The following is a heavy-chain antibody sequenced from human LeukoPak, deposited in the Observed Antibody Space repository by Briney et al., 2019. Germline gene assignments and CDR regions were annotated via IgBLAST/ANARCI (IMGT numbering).Heavy chain of an antibody. CDR3: AGHRQWLGDAFDI. D-gene: IGHD6-19*01. Sequence: GESLKISCKGSGYSFTSYWIGWVRQMPGKGLEWMGIIYPGDSDTRYSPSFQGQVTISADKSISTAYLQWSSLKASDTAMYYCAGHRQWLGDAFDIWGQGTMVTVSS. CDR2: IYPGDSDT. V-gene: IGHV5-51*01. CDR1: GYSFTSYW. J-gene: IGHJ3*02.